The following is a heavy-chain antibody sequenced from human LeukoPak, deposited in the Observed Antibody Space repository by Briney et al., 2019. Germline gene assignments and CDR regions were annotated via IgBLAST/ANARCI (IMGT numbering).Heavy chain of an antibody. J-gene: IGHJ4*02. Sequence: SETLSLTCTVSGGSISSSSYYWGWIRQPPGKGLEWIGSIYYSGSTYYNPSLKSRVTISVDTSKNQFSLKLRSVTAADTAVYYCARTPYYYGSGSYFDYWGQGTLVTVSS. D-gene: IGHD3-10*01. CDR3: ARTPYYYGSGSYFDY. CDR1: GGSISSSSYY. CDR2: IYYSGST. V-gene: IGHV4-39*07.